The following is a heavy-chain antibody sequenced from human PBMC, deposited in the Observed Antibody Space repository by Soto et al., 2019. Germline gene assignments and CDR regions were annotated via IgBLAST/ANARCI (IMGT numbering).Heavy chain of an antibody. CDR2: TYYRSKWYD. CDR1: GDSVSSNSAT. CDR3: AKEDPGGNTIPTATD. Sequence: SETLSLTCAISGDSVSSNSATWNWVRQSPSRGLEWLGRTYYRSKWYDDYAVSVKSRITINPDTSKNQFSLHLNFVTPEDTAVYYCAKEDPGGNTIPTATDWGQGTLVTVSS. J-gene: IGHJ4*02. D-gene: IGHD2-15*01. V-gene: IGHV6-1*01.